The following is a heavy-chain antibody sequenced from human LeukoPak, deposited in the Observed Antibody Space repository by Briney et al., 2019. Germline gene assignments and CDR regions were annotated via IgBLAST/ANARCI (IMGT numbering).Heavy chain of an antibody. D-gene: IGHD1-26*01. CDR1: GSTFSNYA. J-gene: IGHJ4*02. CDR3: AKDRNSEGGAAKNY. CDR2: ISGSGGST. V-gene: IGHV3-23*01. Sequence: GGSLRLSCAASGSTFSNYAMSWVRQAPGKGLEWVSTISGSGGSTYYADSVKGRVSISRDNSKNTLYLQMNSLRAEDTAVYYCAKDRNSEGGAAKNYWGQGTLVTVSS.